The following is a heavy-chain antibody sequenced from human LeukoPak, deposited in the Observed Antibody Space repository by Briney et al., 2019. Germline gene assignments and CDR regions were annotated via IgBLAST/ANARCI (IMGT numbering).Heavy chain of an antibody. Sequence: GSLSLSCAASGFTFSSYSMNWVRQAPGKGLEWVSYISSSSSTIYYADSVKGRFTISRDNAKNSLYLQMNSLRDEDTAVYYCAREGDGYYYSNWFDPWGQGTLVTVSS. V-gene: IGHV3-48*02. D-gene: IGHD3-10*01. CDR2: ISSSSSTI. CDR3: AREGDGYYYSNWFDP. CDR1: GFTFSSYS. J-gene: IGHJ5*02.